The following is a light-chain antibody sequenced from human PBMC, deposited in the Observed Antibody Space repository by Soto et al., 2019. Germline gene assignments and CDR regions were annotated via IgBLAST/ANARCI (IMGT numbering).Light chain of an antibody. V-gene: IGKV3-11*01. CDR3: QQRSDWPS. Sequence: EVVLTQSPATLSLSPGERATLSCRASQSVSSYLAWYQQKRGQAPRLLIYDASNRATGIPARFSGSGSGTDFTLTISSLEPEDCAVYYCQQRSDWPSFGQGTKLEIK. CDR1: QSVSSY. J-gene: IGKJ2*01. CDR2: DAS.